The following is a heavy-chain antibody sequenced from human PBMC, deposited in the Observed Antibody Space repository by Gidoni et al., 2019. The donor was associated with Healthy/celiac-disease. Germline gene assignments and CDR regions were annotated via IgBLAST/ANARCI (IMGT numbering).Heavy chain of an antibody. CDR3: ARAVGYCSSTSCLSQAFDI. V-gene: IGHV4-30-4*01. CDR1: GGSISSGYYY. CDR2: IYYSGST. J-gene: IGHJ3*02. Sequence: QVQLQESGPGLVKPSQTLSLTCTVSGGSISSGYYYWSWIRQPPGKGLEWIGYIYYSGSTYYNPSLKSRVTISVDTSKNQFSLKLSSVTAADTAVYYCARAVGYCSSTSCLSQAFDIWGQGTMVTVSS. D-gene: IGHD2-2*01.